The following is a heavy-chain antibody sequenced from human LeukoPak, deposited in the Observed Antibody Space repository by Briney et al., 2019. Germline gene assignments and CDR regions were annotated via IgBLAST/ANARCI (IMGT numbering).Heavy chain of an antibody. Sequence: GGSLRLSCAASGFTFSNFGMHWVRQAPGKGLEWVAFIRFDGSNKYYADSVKGRFTISRDNSKNTLYLQMNSLRAEDTAVYYCAKGVWFGELDLYYFDYWGQGTLVTVSS. V-gene: IGHV3-30*02. D-gene: IGHD3-10*01. CDR2: IRFDGSNK. CDR3: AKGVWFGELDLYYFDY. CDR1: GFTFSNFG. J-gene: IGHJ4*02.